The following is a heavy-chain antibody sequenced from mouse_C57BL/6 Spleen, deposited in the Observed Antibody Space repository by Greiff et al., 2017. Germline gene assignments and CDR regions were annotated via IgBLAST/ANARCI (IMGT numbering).Heavy chain of an antibody. J-gene: IGHJ4*01. Sequence: DVMLVESGGGLVQPGGSLSLSCAASGFTFTDYYMSWVRQPPGKALEWLGFIRNKANGYTTEYSASVKGRFTISRDNSQSILYLPMNALRAEDSATYYCSRYYYGRAMDYWGQGTSVTVSS. D-gene: IGHD1-1*01. CDR2: IRNKANGYTT. CDR1: GFTFTDYY. CDR3: SRYYYGRAMDY. V-gene: IGHV7-3*01.